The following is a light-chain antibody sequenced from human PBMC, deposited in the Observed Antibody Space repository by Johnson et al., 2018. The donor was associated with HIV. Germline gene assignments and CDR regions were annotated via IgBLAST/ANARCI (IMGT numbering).Light chain of an antibody. CDR3: GIWDASLSPLDV. V-gene: IGLV1-51*02. Sequence: QSILTQPPSVSAAPGQTVNISCSGNVSNIESYFVSWYQQLPGAAPTLLIYEDNKRPSGIPDRFSGSKSGATATLGITGLQTGDEADYYCGIWDASLSPLDVFGTVTTITAL. J-gene: IGLJ1*01. CDR2: EDN. CDR1: VSNIESYF.